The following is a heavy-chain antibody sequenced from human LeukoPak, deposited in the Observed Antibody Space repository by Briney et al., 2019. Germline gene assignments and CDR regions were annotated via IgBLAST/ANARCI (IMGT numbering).Heavy chain of an antibody. J-gene: IGHJ5*02. CDR2: INPSGGST. D-gene: IGHD1-26*01. CDR1: GYTFTSYY. V-gene: IGHV1-46*01. CDR3: AVGGRIVGATSGRFDP. Sequence: ASVKVSCKASGYTFTSYYMHWVRQAPGQGLEWMGIINPSGGSTSYAQKFQGRVTMTRDTSTSTVYIELSSLRSEDTAVYYCAVGGRIVGATSGRFDPWGQGTLVTVSS.